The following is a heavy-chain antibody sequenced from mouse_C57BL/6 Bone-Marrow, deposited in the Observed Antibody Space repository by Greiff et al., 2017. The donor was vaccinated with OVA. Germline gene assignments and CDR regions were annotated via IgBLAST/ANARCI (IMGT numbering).Heavy chain of an antibody. Sequence: EVMLVESGGGLVKPGGSLKLSCAASGFTFSSYTMSWVRQTPEKRLEWVATISGGGGNTYYPDSVKGRFTISRDNAKNTLYLQMSSLRSEDTALYYCARHYDYADYWGQGTTLTVSS. D-gene: IGHD2-4*01. CDR1: GFTFSSYT. J-gene: IGHJ2*01. V-gene: IGHV5-9*01. CDR2: ISGGGGNT. CDR3: ARHYDYADY.